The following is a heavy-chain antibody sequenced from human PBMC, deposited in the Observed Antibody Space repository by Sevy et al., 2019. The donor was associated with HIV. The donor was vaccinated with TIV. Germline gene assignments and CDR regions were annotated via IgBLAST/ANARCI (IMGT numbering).Heavy chain of an antibody. CDR1: GFTLSSYV. D-gene: IGHD3-3*01. CDR2: ISHTSESS. CDR3: AGRRVGDFWSGSVRGPRAGGPLFDY. V-gene: IGHV3-23*01. J-gene: IGHJ4*02. Sequence: GGCLRLSCAASGFTLSSYVMSWVRHSPGKGLEWVSTISHTSESSNYADSVKGRFTISRDNSKNTLYLQMNSLRVEDTAVYYCAGRRVGDFWSGSVRGPRAGGPLFDYWGQGTLVTVSS.